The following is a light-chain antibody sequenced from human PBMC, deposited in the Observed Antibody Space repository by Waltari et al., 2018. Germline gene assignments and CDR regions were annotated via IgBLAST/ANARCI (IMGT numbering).Light chain of an antibody. CDR1: QSVRSS. J-gene: IGKJ5*01. CDR2: DAS. CDR3: QQRSNWPPSIT. Sequence: EIVLTQSPATLSLSPGDRATLPCRASQSVRSSLAWYQQKPGQAPRLLIYDASNRATGIPARFSGSGSGTDFTLTVSSLEPEDFAVYYCQQRSNWPPSITFGQGTRLEIK. V-gene: IGKV3-11*01.